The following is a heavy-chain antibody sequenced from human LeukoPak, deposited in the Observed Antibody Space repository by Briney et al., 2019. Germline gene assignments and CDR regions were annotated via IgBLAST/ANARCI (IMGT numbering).Heavy chain of an antibody. D-gene: IGHD3-9*01. CDR1: GGSISSGDYY. CDR2: IYYSGST. Sequence: SETLSLTCTVSGGSISSGDYYWSWIRQPPGKGLEWIGYIYYSGSTYYNPSLKSRVTISVDTSKNKFSLKLSSVTAADTAVYYCASGIPYYDILTGYYYWGQGTLVTVSS. J-gene: IGHJ4*02. V-gene: IGHV4-30-4*01. CDR3: ASGIPYYDILTGYYY.